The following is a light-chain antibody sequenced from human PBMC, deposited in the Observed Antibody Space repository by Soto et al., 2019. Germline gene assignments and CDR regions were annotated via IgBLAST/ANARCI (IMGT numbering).Light chain of an antibody. CDR2: EGS. V-gene: IGLV2-23*01. J-gene: IGLJ1*01. Sequence: QSAQTQPASVSGSPGQSITISCTGTSSDVGSYKYVSWYQQYPGKAPKLMIYEGSKRPSGVSNRFSGSKSGNTASLTITGLQAEDEADYYCCSYAGSSTPYVFGSGTKVTVL. CDR1: SSDVGSYKY. CDR3: CSYAGSSTPYV.